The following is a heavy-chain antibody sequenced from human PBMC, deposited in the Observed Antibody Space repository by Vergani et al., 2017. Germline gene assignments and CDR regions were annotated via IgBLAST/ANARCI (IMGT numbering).Heavy chain of an antibody. J-gene: IGHJ4*02. CDR1: GYTFTSYD. D-gene: IGHD3-10*01. CDR2: MNPNSGNT. CDR3: ARGADYYGSGSYRPGFDY. Sequence: QVQLVQSGAEVKKPGASVKVSCKASGYTFTSYDINWVRQATGHGLEWMGWMNPNSGNTGYAQKFQGRVTITRNTSISTAYMELSSLRSEDTAVYYCARGADYYGSGSYRPGFDYWGQGTLVTVSS. V-gene: IGHV1-8*03.